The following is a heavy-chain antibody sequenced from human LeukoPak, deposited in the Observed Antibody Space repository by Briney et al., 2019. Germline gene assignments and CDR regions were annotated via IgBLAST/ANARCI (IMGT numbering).Heavy chain of an antibody. V-gene: IGHV3-30*18. J-gene: IGHJ4*02. Sequence: GGSLRLSCAASGFIFSNYAIHWVRQAPGKGLEWVAAVSYGGNLQHYADAVKGRFTVSRDNSKNTVFLQINSLRTDDSAVYWCVKVYPTVTTSSVLGSWGQGTLVTVSS. CDR3: VKVYPTVTTSSVLGS. CDR1: GFIFSNYA. CDR2: VSYGGNLQ. D-gene: IGHD4-17*01.